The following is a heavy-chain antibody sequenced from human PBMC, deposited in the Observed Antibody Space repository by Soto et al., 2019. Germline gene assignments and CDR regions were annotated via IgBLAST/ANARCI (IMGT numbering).Heavy chain of an antibody. CDR2: INPSGGST. J-gene: IGHJ6*04. CDR1: GYTFTSYY. V-gene: IGHV1-46*01. Sequence: ASVKVSCKASGYTFTSYYMHWVRQAPGQGLEWMGIINPSGGSTSYAQKFQGRVTMTRDTSTSTVHMEVRSLRSDDTAVYYCARGGYSGNDPRYFHYYGMDVWGKGTTVTVSS. D-gene: IGHD5-12*01. CDR3: ARGGYSGNDPRYFHYYGMDV.